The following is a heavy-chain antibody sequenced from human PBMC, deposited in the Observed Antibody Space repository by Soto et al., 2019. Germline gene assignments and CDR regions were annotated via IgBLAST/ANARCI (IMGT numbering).Heavy chain of an antibody. CDR2: VKEDGSEL. D-gene: IGHD3-16*01. V-gene: IGHV3-7*01. CDR1: GFNVMSYW. CDR3: ARDIGFDYVN. J-gene: IGHJ4*02. Sequence: GESLKISCAVSGFNVMSYWMSWVRQAPGKGLEWAASVKEDGSELYYLHSVRGRFSISRDSAGNALHLTMNYLSAEDTGVYFCARDIGFDYVNWGQGIPVTVSS.